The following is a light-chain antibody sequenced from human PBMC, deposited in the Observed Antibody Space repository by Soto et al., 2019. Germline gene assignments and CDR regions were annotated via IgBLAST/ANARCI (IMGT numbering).Light chain of an antibody. J-gene: IGKJ4*01. Sequence: EIVLTQSPGTLSLSPGERATLSCRASQSVSSSYLAWYQQKPGQAPRLLIYGASSRATGIPDRFSGSGSGTDFTLTISILETEDFAVYYCHQYDSSPLTFGGGTKVEIK. CDR1: QSVSSSY. CDR3: HQYDSSPLT. V-gene: IGKV3-20*01. CDR2: GAS.